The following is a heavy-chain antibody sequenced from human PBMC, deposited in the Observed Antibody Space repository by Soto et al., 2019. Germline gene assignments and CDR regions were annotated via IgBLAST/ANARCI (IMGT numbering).Heavy chain of an antibody. D-gene: IGHD6-6*01. CDR3: ARPEYSSSSYGMDV. CDR1: GFTFSSYS. CDR2: ISSSSSTI. Sequence: GGSLRLSCAASGFTFSSYSMNWVCQAPGKGLEWVSYISSSSSTIYYADSVKGRFTISRDNAKNSLYLQMNSLRDEDTAAYYCARPEYSSSSYGMDVWGQGTTVTVSS. J-gene: IGHJ6*02. V-gene: IGHV3-48*02.